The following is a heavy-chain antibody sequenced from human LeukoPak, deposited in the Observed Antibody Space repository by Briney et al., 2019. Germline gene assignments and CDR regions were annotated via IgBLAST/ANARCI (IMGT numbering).Heavy chain of an antibody. D-gene: IGHD6-19*01. Sequence: GGSLRLSCAASGFTFSSYSMNWVRQAPGKGLEWVSYISGSSTIYYADSVKGRFTISRDNAKNSLYLQMNSLRAEDTAVYYCARDGVAVAGSGSYFDYWGQGTLVTVSS. CDR1: GFTFSSYS. CDR3: ARDGVAVAGSGSYFDY. J-gene: IGHJ4*02. CDR2: ISGSSTI. V-gene: IGHV3-48*01.